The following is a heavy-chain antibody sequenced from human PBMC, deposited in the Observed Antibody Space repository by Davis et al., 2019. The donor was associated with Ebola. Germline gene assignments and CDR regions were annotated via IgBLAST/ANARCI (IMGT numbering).Heavy chain of an antibody. CDR3: VGLRDAFDI. D-gene: IGHD5-12*01. CDR1: GGSFSGYY. V-gene: IGHV4-34*01. J-gene: IGHJ3*02. CDR2: INHSGST. Sequence: MPSETLSLTCAVYGGSFSGYYWSWIRQPPGKGLEWIGEINHSGSTNYNPSLKSRVTISVDTSKNQFSLKLSSVTAADTAVYYCVGLRDAFDIWGQGTMVTVSS.